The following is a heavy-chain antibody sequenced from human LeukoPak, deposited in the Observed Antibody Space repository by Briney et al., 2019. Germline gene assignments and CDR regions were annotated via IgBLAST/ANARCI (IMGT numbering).Heavy chain of an antibody. CDR1: GFTVSSNY. J-gene: IGHJ3*02. D-gene: IGHD3-22*01. V-gene: IGHV3-53*01. CDR3: AGAVVLRNAFDI. Sequence: GGSLRLSCAASGFTVSSNYMSWVRQAPGKGLEWVSVIYSGGSTYYADSVKGRFTISRDNSKNTLFLQMNSLRAEDTAVYYCAGAVVLRNAFDIWGQGTMVTVSS. CDR2: IYSGGST.